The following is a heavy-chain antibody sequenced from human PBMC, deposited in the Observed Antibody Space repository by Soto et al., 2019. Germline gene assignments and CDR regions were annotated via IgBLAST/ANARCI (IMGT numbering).Heavy chain of an antibody. CDR3: ARASDGSSWRGYGRGI. Sequence: SETLSLTCSVYGGSFSGYYCRWIRQPPWKGLEWNGEINHSGSTNYNPSLKSRVTISVDTSKNQFSLKLSSVTAADPAVYYCARASDGSSWRGYGRGIWGKQTTGTVSS. CDR2: INHSGST. D-gene: IGHD6-13*01. CDR1: GGSFSGYY. V-gene: IGHV4-34*01. J-gene: IGHJ6*01.